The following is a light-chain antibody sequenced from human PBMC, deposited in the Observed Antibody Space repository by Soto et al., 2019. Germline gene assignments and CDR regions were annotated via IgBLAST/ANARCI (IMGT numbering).Light chain of an antibody. CDR1: QSVNNA. V-gene: IGKV3-20*01. J-gene: IGKJ4*01. Sequence: EIVMTQSPATLSVSPGERATLSCRASQSVNNALAWYQQKPGQIPRLLIYGASSRAAGIPDRFSGSGSGTDFTLTISRLEPEDFAVYYCQQYGSSPLTFGGGTKVDIK. CDR2: GAS. CDR3: QQYGSSPLT.